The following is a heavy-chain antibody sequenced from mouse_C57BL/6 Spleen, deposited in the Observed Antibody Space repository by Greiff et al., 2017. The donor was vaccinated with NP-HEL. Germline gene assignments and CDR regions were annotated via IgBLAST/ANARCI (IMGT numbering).Heavy chain of an antibody. CDR2: INPGSGGT. CDR1: GYAFTNYL. CDR3: GLAWFAY. Sequence: QVQLQQSGAELVRPGTSVKVSCKASGYAFTNYLIEWVKQRPGQGLEWIGVINPGSGGTNYNEKFKGKATLTADKSSSTAYMQLSSLTSEDSAVYFCGLAWFAYWGQGTLVTVSA. J-gene: IGHJ3*01. V-gene: IGHV1-54*01.